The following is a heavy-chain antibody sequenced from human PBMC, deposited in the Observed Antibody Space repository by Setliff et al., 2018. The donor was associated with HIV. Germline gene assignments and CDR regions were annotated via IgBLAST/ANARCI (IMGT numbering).Heavy chain of an antibody. CDR2: IIPIFGPT. Sequence: SVKVSCKASGGTFSSYAISWVRQAPGQGLEWMGGIIPIFGPTNYAQKFQGRLTITADESTSTAYMELSSLRSEDTAVYYCVGLGYSFSYRWWFNPWGQGTLVTVSS. J-gene: IGHJ5*02. CDR3: VGLGYSFSYRWWFNP. D-gene: IGHD5-18*01. CDR1: GGTFSSYA. V-gene: IGHV1-69*13.